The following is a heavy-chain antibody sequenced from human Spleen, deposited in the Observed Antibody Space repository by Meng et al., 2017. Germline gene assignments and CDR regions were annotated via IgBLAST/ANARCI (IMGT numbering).Heavy chain of an antibody. J-gene: IGHJ4*02. V-gene: IGHV1-2*06. CDR1: GYTFPDYY. CDR3: ARDEDISAAGKLFGDY. D-gene: IGHD6-13*01. CDR2: INPKSGDT. Sequence: QGQRVQSWAGVKKPGASVKVSCKASGYTFPDYYLHWVRRAPGQGLEWMGRINPKSGDTHYAQKFQGRVTMTGDTSISTAYMELSGLRSDDTAMYYCARDEDISAAGKLFGDYWGQGTLVTVSS.